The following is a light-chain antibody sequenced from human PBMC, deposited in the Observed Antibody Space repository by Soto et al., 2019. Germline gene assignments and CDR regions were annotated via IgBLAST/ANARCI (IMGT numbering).Light chain of an antibody. CDR1: SGHSSYA. J-gene: IGLJ1*01. Sequence: QPVLTQSPSASASLGASVKLTCTLSSGHSSYAIAWHQQQPEKGPRYLMKLNSDGSHSKGDGIPDRFSGSSSGAERYLTISSLQSEDEADYYCQTWGTGMGVFGTGTKLTVL. CDR2: LNSDGSH. V-gene: IGLV4-69*01. CDR3: QTWGTGMGV.